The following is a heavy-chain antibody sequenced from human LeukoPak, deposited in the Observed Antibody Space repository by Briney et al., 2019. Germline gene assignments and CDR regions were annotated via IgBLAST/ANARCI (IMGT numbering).Heavy chain of an antibody. D-gene: IGHD3-22*01. V-gene: IGHV3-48*03. J-gene: IGHJ4*02. CDR2: ISSSGRNI. CDR3: ARDSITMTVVVGDLDY. CDR1: GFTFSSYE. Sequence: GGSLRLSCAASGFTFSSYEMNWVRQAPGKGLEWVSYISSSGRNIYYEDSVKGRFTISRDNAKNSLYLQMNSLRAEDTAVYYCARDSITMTVVVGDLDYWGQGTLVTVSS.